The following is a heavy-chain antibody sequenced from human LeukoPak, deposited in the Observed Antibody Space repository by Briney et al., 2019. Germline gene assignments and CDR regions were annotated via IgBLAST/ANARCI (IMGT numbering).Heavy chain of an antibody. V-gene: IGHV3-48*01. CDR3: GRGPPLFDP. CDR2: IDTSGSPI. Sequence: GGSLRLSCAASGFTFSSYSMNWVRQAPGKGLEWVSYIDTSGSPIYYADSVKGRFTISRDNAKNSLYLQMNSRRADDTAVYYCGRGPPLFDPWGQGALVTVSS. CDR1: GFTFSSYS. J-gene: IGHJ5*02.